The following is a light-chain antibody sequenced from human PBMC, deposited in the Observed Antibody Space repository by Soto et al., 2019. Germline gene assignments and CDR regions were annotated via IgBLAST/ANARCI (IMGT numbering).Light chain of an antibody. J-gene: IGKJ4*01. CDR3: QQDNNWPGT. CDR1: QSVSNN. CDR2: GAS. V-gene: IGKV3-15*01. Sequence: EIVMTQSPATLSVSPGERATLSCRASQSVSNNLAWYQQKPGQAPRLLIYGASTRATGIPARCSGSGSGTEFTLTISSLQSEDFAVYYCQQDNNWPGTCGGGTVVEIK.